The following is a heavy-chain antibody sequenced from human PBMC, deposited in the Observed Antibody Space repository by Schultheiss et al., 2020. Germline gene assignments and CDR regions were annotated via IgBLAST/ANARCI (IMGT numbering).Heavy chain of an antibody. J-gene: IGHJ4*02. CDR2: IIPILGIA. D-gene: IGHD3-10*01. V-gene: IGHV1-69*04. CDR1: GYTFTGYY. CDR3: AADNRLLWFREPRSFDY. Sequence: SVKVSCKASGYTFTGYYMHWVRQAPGQGLEWMGRIIPILGIANYAQKLQGRVTMTTDTSTSTAYMELSSLRSEDTAVYYCAADNRLLWFREPRSFDYWGQGTLVNVYS.